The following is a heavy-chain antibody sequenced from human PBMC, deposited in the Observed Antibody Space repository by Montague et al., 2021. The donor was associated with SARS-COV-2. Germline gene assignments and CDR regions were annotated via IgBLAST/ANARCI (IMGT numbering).Heavy chain of an antibody. CDR2: IYYSGNT. V-gene: IGHV4-59*01. CDR3: ARGMGGSYLYYFDY. J-gene: IGHJ4*02. D-gene: IGHD1-26*01. Sequence: SETLSLTCTVSGGTISPYYWSWIPQPPGKGLDWIGYIYYSGNTNXNPSLKSRVTILVDMSKNQCSLKLSSVTAADTAVYYCARGMGGSYLYYFDYWGQGTLVTGAS. CDR1: GGTISPYY.